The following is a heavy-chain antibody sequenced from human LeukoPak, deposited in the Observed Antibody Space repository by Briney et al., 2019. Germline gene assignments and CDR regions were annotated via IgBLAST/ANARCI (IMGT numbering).Heavy chain of an antibody. CDR3: ARHGGSSSWYYFDY. Sequence: SETLSLTCAVSGGSFSDYYWSWIRQPPGKGLEWIGEISHSGSTNYNPSLKSRVTISVDTSKNQFSLKLSSVTAADTAVYYCARHGGSSSWYYFDYRGQGTLVTVSS. CDR1: GGSFSDYY. CDR2: ISHSGST. D-gene: IGHD6-13*01. J-gene: IGHJ4*02. V-gene: IGHV4-34*01.